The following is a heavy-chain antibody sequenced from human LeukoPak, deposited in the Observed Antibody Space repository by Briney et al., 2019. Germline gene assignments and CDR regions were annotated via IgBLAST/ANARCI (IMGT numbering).Heavy chain of an antibody. J-gene: IGHJ4*02. CDR2: ISADNGNT. D-gene: IGHD3-10*01. Sequence: ASVKVSCKASGYSFTTYAISWVRQAPGQGLEWMGWISADNGNTNYAQKLQGRVTMTTDTSTSTAYMELRSLRSDDTAVYYCARYTVWSAAGSYYFDSWGQGTLVTVSS. CDR3: ARYTVWSAAGSYYFDS. CDR1: GYSFTTYA. V-gene: IGHV1-18*01.